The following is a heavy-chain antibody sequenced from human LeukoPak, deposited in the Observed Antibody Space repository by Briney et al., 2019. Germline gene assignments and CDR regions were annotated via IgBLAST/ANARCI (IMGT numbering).Heavy chain of an antibody. Sequence: PSQTLSLTCTVAGGSISSGSYYWSWIRQPAGKGLEWIGRICTSGSTNYNPSLKGRLTISGATSKNQFSLKLTSVPATDTAVSYCASPLRHTSGQGAFDIWGPGTMVTVSS. CDR2: ICTSGST. D-gene: IGHD3-22*01. CDR3: ASPLRHTSGQGAFDI. J-gene: IGHJ3*02. CDR1: GGSISSGSYY. V-gene: IGHV4-61*02.